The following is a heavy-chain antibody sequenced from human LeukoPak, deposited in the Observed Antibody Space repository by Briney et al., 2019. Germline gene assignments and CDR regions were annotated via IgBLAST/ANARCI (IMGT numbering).Heavy chain of an antibody. CDR3: ARDSLVAGIDY. D-gene: IGHD6-19*01. V-gene: IGHV4-59*01. CDR2: IYYSGST. CDR1: GGSISSYY. Sequence: SETLSLTCTVSGGSISSYYWSWIRQPPGKGLEWIGYIYYSGSTNYNPSLKSRVTTSVDTSKNQFSLKLSSVTAADTAVYYCARDSLVAGIDYWGPGTLVTVSS. J-gene: IGHJ4*02.